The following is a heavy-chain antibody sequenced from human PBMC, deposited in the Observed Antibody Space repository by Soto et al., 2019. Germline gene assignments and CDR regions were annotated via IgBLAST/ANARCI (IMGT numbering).Heavy chain of an antibody. CDR3: VRDWTGNRCPCLDA. J-gene: IGHJ6*02. CDR1: GFTFNNYA. V-gene: IGHV3-23*01. CDR2: ISGDTT. Sequence: GGSLSLSCAASGFTFNNYAMSWVRQAPGEGLEWVASISGDTTYSADSVKGRFSVSRDNSKNTLYLQMNSLRVEDTALYYCVRDWTGNRCPCLDAWGQGTSVTVSS. D-gene: IGHD3-3*01.